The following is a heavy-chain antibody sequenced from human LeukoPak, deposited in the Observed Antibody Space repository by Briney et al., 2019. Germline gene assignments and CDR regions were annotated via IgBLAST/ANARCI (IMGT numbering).Heavy chain of an antibody. D-gene: IGHD6-19*01. Sequence: PSETLSLTCTVSSGSISSSNWWSWIRQSPGKGLEWIGEIFPSGNTNYNPSLMSRVSVSMDTSENQFSLTLTSVTAADTAVYYCARGKDTSAVLFPYWGQGLLVTVSS. CDR3: ARGKDTSAVLFPY. CDR2: IFPSGNT. J-gene: IGHJ4*02. CDR1: SGSISSSNW. V-gene: IGHV4/OR15-8*02.